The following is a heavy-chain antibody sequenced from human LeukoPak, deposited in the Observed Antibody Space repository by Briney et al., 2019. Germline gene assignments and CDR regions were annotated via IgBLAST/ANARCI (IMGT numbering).Heavy chain of an antibody. CDR3: ARYGSGSQQTNYGVDV. Sequence: PGGSLRLSCAASGFTFSSYEMNWVRQAPGKGLEWVSVIYSGGSTYYADSVKGRFTISRDNSKNTLYLQMNSLRAEDTAVYYCARYGSGSQQTNYGVDVWGKGTTVTVSS. CDR1: GFTFSSYE. D-gene: IGHD3-10*01. J-gene: IGHJ6*04. V-gene: IGHV3-53*01. CDR2: IYSGGST.